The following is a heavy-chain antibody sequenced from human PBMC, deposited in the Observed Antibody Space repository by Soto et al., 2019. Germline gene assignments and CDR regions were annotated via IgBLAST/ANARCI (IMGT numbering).Heavy chain of an antibody. D-gene: IGHD3-16*01. J-gene: IGHJ4*02. CDR2: ISYDGSNK. Sequence: GGSLRLSCAASGFTFSSYGMHWVRQAPGKGLEWVAVISYDGSNKYYADSVKGRFTISRDNSKNTLYLQMNSLRAEDTAVYYCAKDLGVGGGPLDYWGQGTLVTVSS. V-gene: IGHV3-30*18. CDR1: GFTFSSYG. CDR3: AKDLGVGGGPLDY.